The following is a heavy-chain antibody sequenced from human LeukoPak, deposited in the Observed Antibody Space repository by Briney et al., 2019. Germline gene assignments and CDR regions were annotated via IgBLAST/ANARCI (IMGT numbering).Heavy chain of an antibody. Sequence: SETPSLTCDVYGGSFSGYYWSWIRQPPGKGLEWIGEINHSGTTNYNPSLKSRVTISVDTSKNQFSLKLSSVTAADTAVYYCAGDGYSSSWYYFDYWGQGTLVTVSS. D-gene: IGHD6-13*01. CDR2: INHSGTT. CDR3: AGDGYSSSWYYFDY. CDR1: GGSFSGYY. V-gene: IGHV4-34*01. J-gene: IGHJ4*02.